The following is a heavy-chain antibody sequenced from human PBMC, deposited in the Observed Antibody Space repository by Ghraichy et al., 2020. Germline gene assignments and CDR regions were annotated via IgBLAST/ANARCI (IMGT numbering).Heavy chain of an antibody. CDR2: ISAYNGDT. D-gene: IGHD3-10*01. J-gene: IGHJ4*02. CDR1: GYTFTSYG. CDR3: ARSYMFRRFLHYYDY. Sequence: ASVKVSCKTSGYTFTSYGISWVRQAPGQGLEWMGWISAYNGDTDYAQKLQGRVTMTTDTSTTIAYMELRSLRSDDTAVYYCARSYMFRRFLHYYDYWGQGTLVTVSS. V-gene: IGHV1-18*01.